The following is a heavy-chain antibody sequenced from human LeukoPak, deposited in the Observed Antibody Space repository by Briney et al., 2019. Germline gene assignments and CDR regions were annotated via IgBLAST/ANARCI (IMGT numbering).Heavy chain of an antibody. V-gene: IGHV4-59*08. D-gene: IGHD6-13*01. Sequence: SETLSLTCTVSGGSISSYYWSWIRQPPGKGLEWIGYINYSGSTNYNPSLKSRVTIPVDTSNNQFSLKLSSVTAADTAVYYCARRRSWLKAFDIWGQGTMVTVSS. CDR3: ARRRSWLKAFDI. CDR2: INYSGST. CDR1: GGSISSYY. J-gene: IGHJ3*02.